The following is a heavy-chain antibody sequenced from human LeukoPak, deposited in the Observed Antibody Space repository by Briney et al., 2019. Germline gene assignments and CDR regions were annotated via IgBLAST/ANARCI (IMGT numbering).Heavy chain of an antibody. J-gene: IGHJ3*02. D-gene: IGHD7-27*01. CDR2: IIPILGIV. CDR3: ARGDITGDGSDDDAFDI. CDR1: GGTFSSYA. Sequence: GASVKPSCKASGGTFSSYAISWVRQAPGQGLEWMGRIIPILGIVHYAQKFQGRVNMTSDTSTSTVYMELSSLRSEDTAVYYCARGDITGDGSDDDAFDIWGQGTMVSVSS. V-gene: IGHV1-69*04.